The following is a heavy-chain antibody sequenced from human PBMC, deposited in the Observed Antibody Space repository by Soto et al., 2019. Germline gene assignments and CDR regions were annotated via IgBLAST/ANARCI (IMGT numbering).Heavy chain of an antibody. D-gene: IGHD3-22*01. CDR3: ASVKGYYDSSGYNWFDP. V-gene: IGHV4-59*08. CDR1: GGSISSYY. J-gene: IGHJ5*02. CDR2: IYYSGST. Sequence: SETLSLTCTVSGGSISSYYWSWIRQPPGKGLEWIGYIYYSGSTNYNPSLKSRVTISVDTSKNQFSLKLSSVTAADTAVYYCASVKGYYDSSGYNWFDPWGQGTLVTVSS.